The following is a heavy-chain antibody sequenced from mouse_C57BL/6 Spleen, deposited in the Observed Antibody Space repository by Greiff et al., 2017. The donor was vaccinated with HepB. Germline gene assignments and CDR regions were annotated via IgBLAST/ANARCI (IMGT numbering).Heavy chain of an antibody. D-gene: IGHD3-2*02. CDR3: ARDSSGTRGFAY. CDR1: GYAFRSYW. CDR2: IYPGDGDT. J-gene: IGHJ3*01. Sequence: QVQLQQSGAELVKPGASVKISCKASGYAFRSYWMNWVKQRPGKGLEWIGQIYPGDGDTNYNGKFKGKATLTADKSSSTAYMQLSSLTSEDSAVYFCARDSSGTRGFAYWGQGTLVTVSA. V-gene: IGHV1-80*01.